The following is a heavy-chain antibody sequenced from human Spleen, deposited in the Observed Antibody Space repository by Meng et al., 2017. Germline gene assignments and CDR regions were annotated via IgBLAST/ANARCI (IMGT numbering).Heavy chain of an antibody. CDR2: IYYTGRT. D-gene: IGHD3-22*01. Sequence: QVQLQDSGPGLVEPSQTLSLTCTVSSGSITSGDYSWSWIRQPPGKGLEWIGYIYYTGRTYYNPSLESRVTISVDTSKNQFSLKLSSVTAADTAVYFCVRSSAWVRTGFDPWGQGTLVTVSS. J-gene: IGHJ5*02. CDR1: SGSITSGDYS. V-gene: IGHV4-30-4*01. CDR3: VRSSAWVRTGFDP.